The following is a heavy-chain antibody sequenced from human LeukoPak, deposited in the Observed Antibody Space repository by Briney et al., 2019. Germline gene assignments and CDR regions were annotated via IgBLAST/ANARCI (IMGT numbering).Heavy chain of an antibody. CDR3: ARDYYDSSGYYRIDY. J-gene: IGHJ4*02. CDR1: GYTFTNYY. D-gene: IGHD3-22*01. CDR2: INPSGGST. Sequence: ASVKVSCKASGYTFTNYYMHWVRQAPGQGLEWMGIINPSGGSTSYAQKFQGRVTMTRDMSTSTVYMELSSLRSEDTAVYYCARDYYDSSGYYRIDYWGQGTLVTVSS. V-gene: IGHV1-46*01.